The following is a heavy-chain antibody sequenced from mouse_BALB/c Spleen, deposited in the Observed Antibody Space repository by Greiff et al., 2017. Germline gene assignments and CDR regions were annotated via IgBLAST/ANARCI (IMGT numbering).Heavy chain of an antibody. V-gene: IGHV7-3*02. Sequence: DVMLVESGGGLVQPGGSLRLSCATSGFTFTDYYMSWVRQPPGKALEWLGFIRNKANGYTTEYSASVKGRFTISRDNSQSILYLQMNTLRAEDSATYYCARDMRDYDAMDYWGQGTSVTVSS. CDR3: ARDMRDYDAMDY. CDR1: GFTFTDYY. CDR2: IRNKANGYTT. J-gene: IGHJ4*01.